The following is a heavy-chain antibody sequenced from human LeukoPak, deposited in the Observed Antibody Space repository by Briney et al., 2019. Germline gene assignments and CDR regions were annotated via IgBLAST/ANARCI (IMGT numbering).Heavy chain of an antibody. CDR3: AKGWNVVFDY. D-gene: IGHD1-1*01. Sequence: GGSLRLSCAASGFTFSSYGMHWVRQAPGKGLEWVAVISYDGSNKYYADSVKGRFTISRDNSKYTLYLQMNSLRAEDTAVYYCAKGWNVVFDYWGQGTLVTVSS. J-gene: IGHJ4*02. CDR1: GFTFSSYG. V-gene: IGHV3-30*18. CDR2: ISYDGSNK.